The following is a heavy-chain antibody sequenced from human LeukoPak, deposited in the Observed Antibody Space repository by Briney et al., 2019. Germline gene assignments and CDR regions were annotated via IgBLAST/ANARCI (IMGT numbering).Heavy chain of an antibody. D-gene: IGHD6-13*01. J-gene: IGHJ4*02. CDR1: GFTFSNYY. Sequence: PGRSLRLSCAAPGFTFSNYYMSWTRQDPGKGLEWHSYISSSDSNTYYADSVKGRFTPSRDNAHNSLYMQMNSLRAEDLPVTACATVVKDSRERPCYFDYWGQGTLVTV. CDR3: ATVVKDSRERPCYFDY. CDR2: ISSSDSNT. V-gene: IGHV3-11*04.